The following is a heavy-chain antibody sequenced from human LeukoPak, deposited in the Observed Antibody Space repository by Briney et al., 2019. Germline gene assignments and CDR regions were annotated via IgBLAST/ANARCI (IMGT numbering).Heavy chain of an antibody. Sequence: SETLSLTCAVYGGSFSGYYWSWIRQPPGKGLEWIGEINHSGSTNYNPSLKSRVTISVDTSKNQFSLKLSSVTAADTAVYYCARGSRGYRCYGYVYYYGMDVWGQGTTVTVSS. CDR3: ARGSRGYRCYGYVYYYGMDV. CDR2: INHSGST. D-gene: IGHD5-18*01. CDR1: GGSFSGYY. J-gene: IGHJ6*02. V-gene: IGHV4-34*01.